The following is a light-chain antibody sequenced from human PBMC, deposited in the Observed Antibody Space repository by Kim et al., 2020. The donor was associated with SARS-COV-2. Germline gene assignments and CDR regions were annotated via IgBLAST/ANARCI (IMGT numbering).Light chain of an antibody. CDR3: QVWDSGSDQGV. CDR2: YDS. V-gene: IGLV3-21*04. J-gene: IGLJ2*01. CDR1: NIGSKS. Sequence: SSELTQPPSVSVAPGKTASITCGGNNIGSKSVHWYQQKPGQAPVLVISYDSDRPSGIPDRFSGSNSGNTATLTVSRVEAGDEADYYCQVWDSGSDQGVFGGGTQRPS.